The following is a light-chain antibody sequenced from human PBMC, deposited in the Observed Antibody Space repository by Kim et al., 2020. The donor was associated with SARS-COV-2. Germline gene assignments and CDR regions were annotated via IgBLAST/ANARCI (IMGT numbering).Light chain of an antibody. CDR2: DVS. CDR3: CSYAGSYSYV. V-gene: IGLV2-11*01. Sequence: GKSVTISCTGTSSDVGGYNYVSWYQQHPGKALKLMIYDVSKRPSGVPDRFSGSKSGNTASLTISGLQAEDEADYYCCSYAGSYSYVFGTGTKVTVL. J-gene: IGLJ1*01. CDR1: SSDVGGYNY.